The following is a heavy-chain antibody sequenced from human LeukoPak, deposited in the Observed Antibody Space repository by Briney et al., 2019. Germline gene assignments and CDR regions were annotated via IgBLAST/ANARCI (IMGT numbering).Heavy chain of an antibody. CDR3: ARVIGERAARHDCFGN. Sequence: GGSLRLSCAASGFTFSSYWMSWVRQAPGKGLEWVANIKQDGSEKYYVDSVKGRFTISRDNAKNSLYLQMNSLRAEDTAVYYCARVIGERAARHDCFGNWGHGTLVTVSS. J-gene: IGHJ4*01. CDR2: IKQDGSEK. CDR1: GFTFSSYW. D-gene: IGHD6-6*01. V-gene: IGHV3-7*01.